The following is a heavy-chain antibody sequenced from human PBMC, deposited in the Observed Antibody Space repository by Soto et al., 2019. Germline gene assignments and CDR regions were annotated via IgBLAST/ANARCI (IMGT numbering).Heavy chain of an antibody. Sequence: SETLSLTCIVSGGSISSYYWSWIRQPPGKGLEWIGYIYYSGSTNYNPSLKSRVTISVDTSKNQFSLKLSSVTAADTAVYYCARGRDFWSGSCMDVWGQGTTVTVSS. CDR2: IYYSGST. CDR3: ARGRDFWSGSCMDV. D-gene: IGHD3-3*01. V-gene: IGHV4-59*01. CDR1: GGSISSYY. J-gene: IGHJ6*02.